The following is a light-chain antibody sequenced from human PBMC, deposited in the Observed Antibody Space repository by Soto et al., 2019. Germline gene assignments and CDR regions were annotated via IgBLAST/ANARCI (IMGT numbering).Light chain of an antibody. CDR1: SSDVGGSNY. CDR2: DVH. J-gene: IGLJ2*01. Sequence: QSALTQPASVSGSPGQSITISCTGTSSDVGGSNYVSWYQQHPGKAPKLMIYDVHNRPSGISNRFSGSKSGNTASLTISGLQAEDAADYYCSSYRSGSTLVFGGGTKVTVL. CDR3: SSYRSGSTLV. V-gene: IGLV2-14*01.